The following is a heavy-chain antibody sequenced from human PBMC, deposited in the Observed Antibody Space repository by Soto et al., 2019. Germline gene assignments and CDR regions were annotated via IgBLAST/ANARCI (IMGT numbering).Heavy chain of an antibody. V-gene: IGHV1-2*02. CDR3: ARDRWAGYDSSGYYDLLDY. CDR2: INPNSGGT. Sequence: ASVKVSCKASGYTFTGYYMHWVRQAPGQGLEWMGWINPNSGGTNYAQKFQGRVTMTRDTSISTAYMELSRLRSDDTAVYYCARDRWAGYDSSGYYDLLDYWGQGTLVTVSS. J-gene: IGHJ4*02. D-gene: IGHD3-22*01. CDR1: GYTFTGYY.